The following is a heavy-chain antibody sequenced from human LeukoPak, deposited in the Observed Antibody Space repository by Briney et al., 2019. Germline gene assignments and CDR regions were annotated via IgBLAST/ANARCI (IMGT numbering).Heavy chain of an antibody. V-gene: IGHV3-33*01. CDR1: GFTFSSCG. J-gene: IGHJ4*02. Sequence: GRSLRLSCAASGFTFSSCGMHWVRQAPGKGLEWVAVIWYDGSKKYYADSVKGRFTISRDNSKNTLYLQMNSLRAEDTAVYYCARGDLYGDYVILNWGQGTLVTVSS. CDR2: IWYDGSKK. CDR3: ARGDLYGDYVILN. D-gene: IGHD4-17*01.